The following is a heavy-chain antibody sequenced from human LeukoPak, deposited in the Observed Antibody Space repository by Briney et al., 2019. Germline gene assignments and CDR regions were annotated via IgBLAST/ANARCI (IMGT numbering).Heavy chain of an antibody. V-gene: IGHV1-2*02. CDR1: VYSFTGYY. CDR2: INPNSGGT. J-gene: IGHJ4*02. CDR3: ARLRRYYFDY. Sequence: ASVKVSCKASVYSFTGYYMHWVRQAPGQGLEWMGWINPNSGGTNYAQKFRGRVTMTRDTSISTAYMELSRLRSDDTAVYYCARLRRYYFDYWGQGTLVTVSS.